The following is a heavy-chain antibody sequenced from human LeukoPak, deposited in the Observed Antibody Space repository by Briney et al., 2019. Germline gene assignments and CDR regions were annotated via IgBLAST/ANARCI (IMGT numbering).Heavy chain of an antibody. J-gene: IGHJ3*02. V-gene: IGHV4-31*03. CDR3: ARAEIVVVKAGAFDI. D-gene: IGHD3-22*01. CDR2: IYYSGST. Sequence: PSETLSLTCTVSGGSISSGGYYWSWLRQHPGKGLEWIGYIYYSGSTYYNPSLKSRVTISVDTSKNQFSLKLSSVTAADTAVYYCARAEIVVVKAGAFDIWGQGTMVTVSS. CDR1: GGSISSGGYY.